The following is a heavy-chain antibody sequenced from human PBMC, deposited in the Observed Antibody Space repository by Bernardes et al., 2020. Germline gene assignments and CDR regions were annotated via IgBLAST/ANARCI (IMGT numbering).Heavy chain of an antibody. CDR1: GYTFTDYY. Sequence: ASVKVSCKASGYTFTDYYMHWVRQAPGQGLEWMGRINPNSGGTNYAQKFQGRVTMTRDTSISTAYMELSRLRSDDTAVYYCARDLDYGSGSYDAFDIWGQGTRVTVSS. J-gene: IGHJ3*02. D-gene: IGHD3-10*01. CDR2: INPNSGGT. V-gene: IGHV1-2*06. CDR3: ARDLDYGSGSYDAFDI.